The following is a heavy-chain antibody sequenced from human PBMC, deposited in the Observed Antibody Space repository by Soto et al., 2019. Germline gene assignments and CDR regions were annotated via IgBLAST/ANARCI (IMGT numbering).Heavy chain of an antibody. D-gene: IGHD3-3*01. CDR2: IYSGGST. J-gene: IGHJ1*01. Sequence: GGSLRLSCAASGFTVSSNYMSWVRQAPGKGLEWVSVIYSGGSTYYADSVKGRFTISRDNSKNTLYLQMNSLRAEDTAVYYCATYDFWSGSPLFSWGQGTLVTVS. CDR1: GFTVSSNY. CDR3: ATYDFWSGSPLFS. V-gene: IGHV3-53*01.